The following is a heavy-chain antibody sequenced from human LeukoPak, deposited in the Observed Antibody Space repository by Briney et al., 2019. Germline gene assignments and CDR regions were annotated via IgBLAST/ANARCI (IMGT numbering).Heavy chain of an antibody. V-gene: IGHV1-2*02. J-gene: IGHJ4*02. D-gene: IGHD3-22*01. CDR1: GYTFTGYY. CDR3: ARDQGRTYYYDSSGYNRDFDY. CDR2: INPNSGGT. Sequence: ASVKVSCKASGYTFTGYYIHWVRQAPGQGLEWMGWINPNSGGTNYAQKFQGRVTMTRDTSISTAYMELSRLRSDDTAVYYCARDQGRTYYYDSSGYNRDFDYWGQGTLVTVSS.